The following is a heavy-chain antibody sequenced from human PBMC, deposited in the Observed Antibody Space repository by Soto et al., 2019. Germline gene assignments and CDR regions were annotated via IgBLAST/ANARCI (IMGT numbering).Heavy chain of an antibody. J-gene: IGHJ5*02. CDR1: GGTFSSYT. CDR3: ANLAYCSSTSCRENWFDP. CDR2: IIPILGIA. V-gene: IGHV1-69*02. Sequence: SVKVSCKASGGTFSSYTISWVRQAPGQGLEWMGRIIPILGIANYAQKFQGRVTITADESTSTAYMELSSLRSEDTAVYYCANLAYCSSTSCRENWFDPWGQGTLVTVSS. D-gene: IGHD2-2*01.